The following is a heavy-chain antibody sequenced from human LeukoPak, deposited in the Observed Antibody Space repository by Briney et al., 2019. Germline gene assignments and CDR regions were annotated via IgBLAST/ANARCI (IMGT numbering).Heavy chain of an antibody. V-gene: IGHV4-34*01. CDR2: INHSGST. Sequence: SETLSLTCAVYGGSFSGYYWSWIRQPPGKGLEWIGEINHSGSTNYNPSLKSRVTISVDTSKNQFSLKLSSVTAADTAVYYCARTNSSGWYMYYFDYWGQGTLVTVSS. CDR3: ARTNSSGWYMYYFDY. J-gene: IGHJ4*02. CDR1: GGSFSGYY. D-gene: IGHD6-19*01.